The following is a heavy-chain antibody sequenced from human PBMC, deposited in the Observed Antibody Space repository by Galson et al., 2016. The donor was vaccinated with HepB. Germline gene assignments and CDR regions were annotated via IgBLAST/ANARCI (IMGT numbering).Heavy chain of an antibody. J-gene: IGHJ6*02. D-gene: IGHD5-24*01. V-gene: IGHV3-53*01. Sequence: SLRLSCAASGFTVSNNYMSWVRQAPGKGLEWVSVIYSGGSTYYADSVNGRFTISRDNSKNTLYLQMNSLRAEDTAVYYCARDPMATRYYYYGMDVWGQGTTVTVSS. CDR3: ARDPMATRYYYYGMDV. CDR1: GFTVSNNY. CDR2: IYSGGST.